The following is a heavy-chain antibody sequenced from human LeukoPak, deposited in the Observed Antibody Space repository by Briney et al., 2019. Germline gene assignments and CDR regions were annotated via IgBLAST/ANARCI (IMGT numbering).Heavy chain of an antibody. J-gene: IGHJ3*02. V-gene: IGHV3-23*01. CDR2: ISGSGGST. Sequence: GRSLRLSCAASGFTFDDYAMHWVRQAPGKGLEWVSAISGSGGSTYYADSVKGRFTISRDNSKNTLYLQMNSLRAEDTAVYYCAKDQEGRWLQLSVLDAFDIWGQGTMVTVSS. CDR1: GFTFDDYA. D-gene: IGHD5-24*01. CDR3: AKDQEGRWLQLSVLDAFDI.